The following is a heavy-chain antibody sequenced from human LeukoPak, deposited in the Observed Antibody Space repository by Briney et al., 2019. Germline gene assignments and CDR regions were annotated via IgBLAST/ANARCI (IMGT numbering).Heavy chain of an antibody. D-gene: IGHD3-16*02. J-gene: IGHJ4*02. Sequence: PSETLSLTCAVYGGSFSGYYWSWIRQPPGKGLEWIGEINHSGSTNYNPSLKSRVTISVDTSKNQFSLKLSSVTAADTAVYYCARAKSYDYVWGSYRSPDTSFDYWGQGTLVTVSS. CDR2: INHSGST. CDR1: GGSFSGYY. V-gene: IGHV4-34*01. CDR3: ARAKSYDYVWGSYRSPDTSFDY.